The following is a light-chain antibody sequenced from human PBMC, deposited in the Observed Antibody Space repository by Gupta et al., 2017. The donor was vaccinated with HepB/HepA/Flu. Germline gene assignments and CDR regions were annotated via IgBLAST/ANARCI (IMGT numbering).Light chain of an antibody. Sequence: IQLTQSPPPLSASVGDRVTITCRASQRISSWLAWYHQKPGKAPTLLISKASSLEIGVPSRFSGSGSGTEFTLTISSLQPDESATYYCQQYNSYPLTFGGGTKVEIK. CDR3: QQYNSYPLT. CDR1: QRISSW. J-gene: IGKJ4*01. CDR2: KAS. V-gene: IGKV1-5*03.